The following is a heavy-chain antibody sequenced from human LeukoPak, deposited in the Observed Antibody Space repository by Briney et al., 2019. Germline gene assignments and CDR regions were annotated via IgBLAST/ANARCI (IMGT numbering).Heavy chain of an antibody. J-gene: IGHJ4*02. Sequence: ASVKVSCKASGYTFTGYYMHWVRQAPGQGLEWMGRINPNSGGTNYAQKFQGRVTMTRDTSISTAYMELSRLRSDDTAVYYCARELYNWNEKGLFDYWGQGTLVTVSS. D-gene: IGHD1-20*01. CDR2: INPNSGGT. V-gene: IGHV1-2*06. CDR3: ARELYNWNEKGLFDY. CDR1: GYTFTGYY.